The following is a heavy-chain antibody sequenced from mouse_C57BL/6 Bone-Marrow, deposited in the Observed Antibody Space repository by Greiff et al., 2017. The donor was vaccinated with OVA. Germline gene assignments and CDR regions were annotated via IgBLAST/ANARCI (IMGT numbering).Heavy chain of an antibody. CDR2: IDPENGDT. J-gene: IGHJ3*01. V-gene: IGHV14-4*01. CDR3: LLAWFAY. Sequence: EVQLQQSGAELVRPGASVKLSCTASGFNIKDDYMHWVKQRPEQGLEWIGWIDPENGDTEYASKFQGKATITAETSSNTAYLQLSSLTSEDTAVYYCLLAWFAYWGQGTLVTVSA. CDR1: GFNIKDDY.